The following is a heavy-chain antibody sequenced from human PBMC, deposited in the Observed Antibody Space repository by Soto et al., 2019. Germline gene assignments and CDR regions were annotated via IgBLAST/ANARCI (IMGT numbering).Heavy chain of an antibody. Sequence: GGSVRLSCAASGFTFSSYAMHWVRQAPGKGLEWVAVISYDGSNKYYADSVKGRFTISRDNSKNTLYLQMNSLRAEDTAVYYCARDLSSGWHYFDYWGQGTLVTVSS. V-gene: IGHV3-30-3*01. CDR3: ARDLSSGWHYFDY. D-gene: IGHD6-19*01. CDR2: ISYDGSNK. CDR1: GFTFSSYA. J-gene: IGHJ4*02.